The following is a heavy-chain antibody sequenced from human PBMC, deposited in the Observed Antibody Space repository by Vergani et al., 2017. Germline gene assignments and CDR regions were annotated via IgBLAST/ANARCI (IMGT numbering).Heavy chain of an antibody. CDR3: AREGLRLTVLSEFDY. J-gene: IGHJ4*02. CDR2: ISYDGSNK. CDR1: GFTFSSYA. D-gene: IGHD1-1*01. Sequence: QVQLVESGGGVVQPGRSLRLSCAASGFTFSSYAMHWVRQAPGKGLEWVAVISYDGSNKYYADSVKGRFTISRDNSKNTLYLKMNSLRAEDTAVYYCAREGLRLTVLSEFDYWGQGTLVTVSS. V-gene: IGHV3-30*01.